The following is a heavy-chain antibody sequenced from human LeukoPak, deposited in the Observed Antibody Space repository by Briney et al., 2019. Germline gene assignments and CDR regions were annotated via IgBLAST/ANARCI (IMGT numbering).Heavy chain of an antibody. J-gene: IGHJ4*02. V-gene: IGHV3-23*01. CDR2: ISGSGGST. D-gene: IGHD3-22*01. Sequence: GGSLRLSCAASGFTFSSYAMSWVRQAPGKGLEWVSAISGSGGSTYYADSVKGWFTISRDNSKNTLYLQMNSLRAEDTAVYYCAKDAYYYDSSGSTYWGQGTLVTVSS. CDR3: AKDAYYYDSSGSTY. CDR1: GFTFSSYA.